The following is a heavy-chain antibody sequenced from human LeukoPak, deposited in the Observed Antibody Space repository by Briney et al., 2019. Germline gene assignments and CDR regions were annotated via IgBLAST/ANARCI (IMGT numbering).Heavy chain of an antibody. D-gene: IGHD6-19*01. CDR3: AKHSSAWYGDAFDI. Sequence: GGSLRLSCAASGFTFSSYAVSWVRQAPGKGLEWVSSISGSGGSTNYADSVKGRFTISRDNSRNTVYLQMNSLRAEDTAVYYCAKHSSAWYGDAFDIWGQGTKVSVSS. V-gene: IGHV3-23*01. CDR1: GFTFSSYA. J-gene: IGHJ3*02. CDR2: ISGSGGST.